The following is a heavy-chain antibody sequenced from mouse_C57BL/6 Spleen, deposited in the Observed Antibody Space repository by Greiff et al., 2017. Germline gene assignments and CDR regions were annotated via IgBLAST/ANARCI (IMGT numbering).Heavy chain of an antibody. J-gene: IGHJ2*01. CDR1: GFNIKDDY. CDR3: TTRGDGMDY. Sequence: VQLKQSGAELVRPGASVKLSCTASGFNIKDDYMHWVKQRPEQGLEWIGWIDPENGDTEYASKFQGKATITADTSSNTAYLQLSSLTSEDTAVYYCTTRGDGMDYWGQGTTRTVAS. V-gene: IGHV14-4*01. CDR2: IDPENGDT. D-gene: IGHD3-3*01.